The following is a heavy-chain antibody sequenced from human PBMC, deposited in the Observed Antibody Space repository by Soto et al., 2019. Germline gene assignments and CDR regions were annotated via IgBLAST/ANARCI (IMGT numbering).Heavy chain of an antibody. CDR1: GGSFDDFY. Sequence: QVQLQQGGAGLLRPSETLSLTCAFYGGSFDDFYWSWVRQSPGKGLEWVGEISHDGGTNYSPSLASRVSISVDTSKNQFSLHLRSVTAADTGLYYCARGQLVWYGDLTPYHRDMDVWGQGSTVTDSS. D-gene: IGHD3-10*01. CDR2: ISHDGGT. V-gene: IGHV4-34*02. J-gene: IGHJ6*02. CDR3: ARGQLVWYGDLTPYHRDMDV.